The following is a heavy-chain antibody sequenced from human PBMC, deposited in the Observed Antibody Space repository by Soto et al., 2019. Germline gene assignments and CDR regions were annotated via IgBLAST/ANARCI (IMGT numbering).Heavy chain of an antibody. CDR3: ARDEWLEWLLGAYYYYGMDV. CDR2: INPSGGST. V-gene: IGHV1-46*01. CDR1: GYTFTSDY. D-gene: IGHD3-3*01. Sequence: ASVKVSCKASGYTFTSDYMHWVRQAPGQGLEWMGIINPSGGSTSYAQKFQGRVTMTRDTSTSTVYMELSSLRSEDTAVYYCARDEWLEWLLGAYYYYGMDVWGQGTTITVSS. J-gene: IGHJ6*02.